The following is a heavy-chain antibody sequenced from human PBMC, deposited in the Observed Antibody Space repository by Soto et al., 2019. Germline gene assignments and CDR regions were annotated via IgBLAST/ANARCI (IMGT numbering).Heavy chain of an antibody. J-gene: IGHJ4*02. CDR2: IFSSGRT. CDR3: AKGWDVKYFDH. V-gene: IGHV4-4*07. CDR1: GASLLSSY. D-gene: IGHD1-26*01. Sequence: VQLQESGPGLVKPSETLSLSCDVSGASLLSSYWSWVRQPAGKGLEWIGPIFSSGRTSYNPSLKRRVTKSIDTPNNKFSLNLKSVTAADTAVYYCAKGWDVKYFDHWGQGARVTVSS.